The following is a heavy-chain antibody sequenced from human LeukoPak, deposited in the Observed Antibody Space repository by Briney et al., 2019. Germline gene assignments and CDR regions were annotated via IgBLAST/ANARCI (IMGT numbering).Heavy chain of an antibody. CDR2: IYDSRTI. CDR1: GGSISSGSHH. D-gene: IGHD4-23*01. J-gene: IGHJ4*02. CDR3: ARHDGRSGGTMGALDS. Sequence: SEALSLTCTVSGGSISSGSHHWGWFRQSPGKGLEWIGSIYDSRTIYYNPSLNSRVTISAVTSKNQFSLQLNSVTAADTAVYYCARHDGRSGGTMGALDSWGQGSLVTVSS. V-gene: IGHV4-39*01.